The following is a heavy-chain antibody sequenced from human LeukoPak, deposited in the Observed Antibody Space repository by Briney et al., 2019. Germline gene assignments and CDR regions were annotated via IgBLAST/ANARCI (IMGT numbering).Heavy chain of an antibody. CDR1: GFTFSSYA. CDR3: ARAAYGSGSYPSYFDY. J-gene: IGHJ4*02. D-gene: IGHD3-10*01. Sequence: GGSLRLSCAASGFTFSSYAMHGVRQAPGKGLEWVAVISYDGSNKYYADSVKGRFTISRDNSKNTLYLQMNSLRAEDTAVYYFARAAYGSGSYPSYFDYWGQGTLVTVSS. V-gene: IGHV3-30*04. CDR2: ISYDGSNK.